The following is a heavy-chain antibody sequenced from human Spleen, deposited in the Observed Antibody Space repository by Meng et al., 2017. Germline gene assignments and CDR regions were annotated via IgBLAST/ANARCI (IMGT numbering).Heavy chain of an antibody. CDR3: ARGSASGYYPIDY. V-gene: IGHV4-34*01. CDR1: GGSFSSYY. D-gene: IGHD5-12*01. CDR2: INHNGRT. Sequence: QVHLQQGGAGPFKPSETLSLTCGVSGGSFSSYYWTLIRQPPGKGLEWIGEINHNGRTNYNPSLKSRVTISVDTSKKQFSLRLTSVTAADTAVYYCARGSASGYYPIDYWGQGTLVTVSS. J-gene: IGHJ4*02.